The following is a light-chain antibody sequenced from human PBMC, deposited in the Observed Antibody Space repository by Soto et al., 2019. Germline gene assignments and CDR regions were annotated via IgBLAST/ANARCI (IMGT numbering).Light chain of an antibody. Sequence: QAVVTQEPSLTVSPGGTVTLTCASSTGAVTSGYYPNWFQQKPGQPPRVLIYSTTNKHSWTPARFSGSLLGGKAALTLSGAQSEDEAEYYCLLYYGGAWVFGGGTKVTVL. CDR3: LLYYGGAWV. J-gene: IGLJ3*02. CDR2: STT. V-gene: IGLV7-43*01. CDR1: TGAVTSGYY.